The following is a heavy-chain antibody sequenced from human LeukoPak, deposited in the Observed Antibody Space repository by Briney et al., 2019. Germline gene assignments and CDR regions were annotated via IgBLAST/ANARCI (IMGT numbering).Heavy chain of an antibody. CDR1: GFTFSNFG. J-gene: IGHJ4*02. D-gene: IGHD3-10*01. Sequence: GGSLRLSCAASGFTFSNFGMHWVRQAPGKGLEWMAVMSYDGKVTYYADSVKGRFTISRDNSKNTLYLQMTSLRGEDTALYYCAKERDYRVSTSCDYWGQGTQVTVSS. CDR2: MSYDGKVT. CDR3: AKERDYRVSTSCDY. V-gene: IGHV3-30*18.